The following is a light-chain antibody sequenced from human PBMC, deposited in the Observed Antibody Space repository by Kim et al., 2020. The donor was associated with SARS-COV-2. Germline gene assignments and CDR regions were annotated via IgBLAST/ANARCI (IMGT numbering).Light chain of an antibody. V-gene: IGKV1-39*01. CDR3: QQSYSTPYT. Sequence: ASVGDRVTITCRASQSISSYLNWYQQKPGKAPKLLIYAASSLQSGVPSSFSGSGSGTDFTLTISSLQPEDFATYYCQQSYSTPYTFGQGTKLEIK. CDR2: AAS. J-gene: IGKJ2*01. CDR1: QSISSY.